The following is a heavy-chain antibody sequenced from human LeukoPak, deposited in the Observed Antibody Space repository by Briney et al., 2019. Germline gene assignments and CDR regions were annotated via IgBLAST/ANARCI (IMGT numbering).Heavy chain of an antibody. J-gene: IGHJ4*02. CDR3: AREYSGRGSGTFDY. Sequence: PVASVKVSCKASGYTFTSYGISWVRQAPGQGLEWMGWISAYNGNTNYAQRLQGRVTMTTDTSTSTAYMELMSLRSDDTAVYYCAREYSGRGSGTFDYWGQGTLVTVSS. CDR2: ISAYNGNT. D-gene: IGHD1-26*01. V-gene: IGHV1-18*01. CDR1: GYTFTSYG.